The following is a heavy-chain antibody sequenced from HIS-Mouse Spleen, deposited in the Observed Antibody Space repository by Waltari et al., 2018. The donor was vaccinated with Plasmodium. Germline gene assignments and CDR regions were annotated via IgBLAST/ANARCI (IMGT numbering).Heavy chain of an antibody. CDR1: GFTVSSNY. Sequence: EVQLVESGGGLIQPGGSLRLSCAASGFTVSSNYMSWVRQAPGKGLEWVAVSYSGGCTYYADSVKGRFTISRDNSKNTLYLQMNSLRAEDTAVYYCARGMKSSSSAFDIWGQGTMVTVSS. V-gene: IGHV3-53*01. CDR2: SYSGGCT. CDR3: ARGMKSSSSAFDI. J-gene: IGHJ3*02. D-gene: IGHD6-6*01.